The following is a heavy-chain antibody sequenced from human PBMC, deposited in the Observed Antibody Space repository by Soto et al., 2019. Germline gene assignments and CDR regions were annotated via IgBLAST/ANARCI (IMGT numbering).Heavy chain of an antibody. CDR1: GGTFSSYA. CDR2: IIPIFGTA. CDR3: SRDKTEYSSSWYYYFDY. V-gene: IGHV1-69*13. D-gene: IGHD6-13*01. J-gene: IGHJ4*02. Sequence: SVKVSCKASGGTFSSYAISWVRQAPGQGLEKMGGIIPIFGTANYAQKFKGRVTITADESTSTAYMELSSLRSEDTAVYYCSRDKTEYSSSWYYYFDYWGQGTLVTVS.